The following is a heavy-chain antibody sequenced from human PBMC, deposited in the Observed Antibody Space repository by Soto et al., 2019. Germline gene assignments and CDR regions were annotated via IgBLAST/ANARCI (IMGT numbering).Heavy chain of an antibody. J-gene: IGHJ6*02. D-gene: IGHD3-3*01. CDR1: GFTFSNYN. CDR2: ISRSRSSSAV. V-gene: IGHV3-48*02. Sequence: EVQLVESGGGLVEPGGSLRLSCAASGFTFSNYNMNWVRQAPGEGLEWLSYISRSRSSSAVYYADSVQGRFTMSRDNAKNSQCLQINSLRDEDTAVYYCARDGSGGLLGVAGMDVWGQGTTVTVSS. CDR3: ARDGSGGLLGVAGMDV.